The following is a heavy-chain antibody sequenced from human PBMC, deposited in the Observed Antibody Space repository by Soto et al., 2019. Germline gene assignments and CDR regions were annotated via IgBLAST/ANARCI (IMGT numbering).Heavy chain of an antibody. CDR3: ARRAETNGWNGFGADKYYFDF. V-gene: IGHV1-8*01. CDR2: MNPNTGNS. J-gene: IGHJ4*02. Sequence: ASVKGSCKGSGYTFTSDDSYWVRQDTGQGLEWMGWMNPNTGNSGHAQKFQGRVTMTSDTSISTAHMELSSLRSEDTAVYYCARRAETNGWNGFGADKYYFDFWGQGTLVTVSS. D-gene: IGHD1-1*01. CDR1: GYTFTSDD.